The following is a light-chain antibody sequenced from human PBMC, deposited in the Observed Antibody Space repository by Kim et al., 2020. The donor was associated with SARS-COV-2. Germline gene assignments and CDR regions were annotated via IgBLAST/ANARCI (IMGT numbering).Light chain of an antibody. Sequence: DIQMTQTPASLSAVVGERVTITCRASQDISIYLAWFRQKPGKAPKPLIYGASMLQDGVPSNFIGSGSGTDFSLTITSLQPEDFATYYCQQYKKYPLTFGGGTKVEI. CDR2: GAS. J-gene: IGKJ4*01. V-gene: IGKV1-16*02. CDR1: QDISIY. CDR3: QQYKKYPLT.